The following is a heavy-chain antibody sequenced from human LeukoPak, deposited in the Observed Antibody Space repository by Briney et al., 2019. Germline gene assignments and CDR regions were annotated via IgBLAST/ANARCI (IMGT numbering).Heavy chain of an antibody. D-gene: IGHD3-10*01. J-gene: IGHJ6*03. Sequence: GGTLRLSCAASGFTFSSYAMHWVRQAPGKGLEYGLAISSNGGSTYYANSGKGRFTISRDNSQNTLYLQMGSLRADDMAVYYCARVVGYYGSGTHYYYYYMDVWGKGTTVTISS. V-gene: IGHV3-64*01. CDR1: GFTFSSYA. CDR2: ISSNGGST. CDR3: ARVVGYYGSGTHYYYYYMDV.